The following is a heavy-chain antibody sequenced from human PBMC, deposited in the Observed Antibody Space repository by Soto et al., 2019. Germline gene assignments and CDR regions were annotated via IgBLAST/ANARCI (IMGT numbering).Heavy chain of an antibody. CDR3: ARDLSCSGGSCYAIFHAFDI. D-gene: IGHD2-15*01. CDR1: GFTFSSYW. Sequence: GGSLRLSCAASGFTFSSYWMSWVRQAPGKGLEWVANIKQDGSEKYYVDSVKGRFTISRDNAKNSLYLQMNSLRAEDTAVYYCARDLSCSGGSCYAIFHAFDIWGQGTMVTVSS. V-gene: IGHV3-7*01. CDR2: IKQDGSEK. J-gene: IGHJ3*02.